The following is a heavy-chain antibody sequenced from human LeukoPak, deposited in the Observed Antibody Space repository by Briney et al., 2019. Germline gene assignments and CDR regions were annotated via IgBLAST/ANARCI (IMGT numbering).Heavy chain of an antibody. CDR3: ARWGIGGAFDI. CDR1: GYTFTGYY. J-gene: IGHJ3*02. V-gene: IGHV1-2*02. Sequence: ASVKVSCKASGYTFTGYYTHWVRQAPGQGLEWMGWINPNSGGTKYAEKSQGRVTMTRDTSISTAYMELSRLRSDDTAVYYCARWGIGGAFDIWGQGTMVTVSS. D-gene: IGHD3-16*01. CDR2: INPNSGGT.